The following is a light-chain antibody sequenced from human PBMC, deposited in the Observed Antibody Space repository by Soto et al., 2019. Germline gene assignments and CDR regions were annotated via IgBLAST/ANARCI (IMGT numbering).Light chain of an antibody. V-gene: IGKV3-15*01. CDR2: GAS. J-gene: IGKJ1*01. CDR3: HLYYNGHQWR. Sequence: EIVMTQSPATLSVSPGDRATLSCRASQSVNSDLAWYQQKPGQAPRLHIYGASTRATDIPDRFLGSGSGTDFTLPITSLQSEDFAVYYSHLYYNGHQWRFVRGTTVEI. CDR1: QSVNSD.